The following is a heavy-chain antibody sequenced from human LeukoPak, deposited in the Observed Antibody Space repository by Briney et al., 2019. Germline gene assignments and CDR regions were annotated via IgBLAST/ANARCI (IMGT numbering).Heavy chain of an antibody. D-gene: IGHD5-18*01. CDR3: ARPSRQLWFALDY. J-gene: IGHJ4*02. CDR1: GFMFRTYA. V-gene: IGHV3-30-3*01. CDR2: MSYDGSDI. Sequence: GGSLRLSCAASGFMFRTYAMHWVRQAPGKGLEWVALMSYDGSDIQYTDSVKGRFTISRDNSKNTLYLQMSSLRTEDTAVYYCARPSRQLWFALDYWGQGTLVTVSS.